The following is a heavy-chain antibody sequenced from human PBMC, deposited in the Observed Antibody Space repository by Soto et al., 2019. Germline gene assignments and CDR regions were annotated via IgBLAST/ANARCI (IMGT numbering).Heavy chain of an antibody. CDR2: ISYDGSNK. D-gene: IGHD3-3*02. CDR1: GFTFSSYA. J-gene: IGHJ4*02. V-gene: IGHV3-30-3*01. Sequence: GGSLRLSWAASGFTFSSYAMRWVRQAPGKGLEWVAVISYDGSNKYYADSVKGRFTISRDNSKNTLYLQMNSLRAEDTAVYYCARDSTNYFDYWGQGTLVTVSS. CDR3: ARDSTNYFDY.